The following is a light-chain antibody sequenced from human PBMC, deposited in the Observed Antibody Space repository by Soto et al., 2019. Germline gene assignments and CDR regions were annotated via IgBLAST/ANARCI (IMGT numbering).Light chain of an antibody. CDR1: QSVSY. V-gene: IGKV3-20*01. J-gene: IGKJ1*01. Sequence: EIVLTQSPGTLSLSPGERATLSCRASQSVSYVAWYLQKPGQAPRLLIYGASSRATGIPDRISGSGSGTDFTLTISRLEPEDFAVYYCHHYSDSPWTFGQGTRVEIK. CDR2: GAS. CDR3: HHYSDSPWT.